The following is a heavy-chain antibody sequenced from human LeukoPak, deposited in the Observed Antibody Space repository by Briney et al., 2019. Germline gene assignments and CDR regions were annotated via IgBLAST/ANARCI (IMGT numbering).Heavy chain of an antibody. CDR1: AYNFANYW. CDR3: ARDQSGGSTFWYFDL. D-gene: IGHD4-23*01. Sequence: GESLKISCKGSAYNFANYWISWVRQMPGKGLEWMGRIDPRDSYTDYSPSFQGHVTLSVDKSINTAYLQWSGLKASDTATSYCARDQSGGSTFWYFDLWGRGTLVTVSS. V-gene: IGHV5-10-1*01. CDR2: IDPRDSYT. J-gene: IGHJ2*01.